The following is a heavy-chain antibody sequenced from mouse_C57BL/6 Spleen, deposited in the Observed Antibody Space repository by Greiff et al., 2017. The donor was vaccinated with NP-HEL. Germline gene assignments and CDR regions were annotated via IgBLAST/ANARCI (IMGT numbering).Heavy chain of an antibody. CDR1: GFSLTSYG. D-gene: IGHD4-1*01. CDR2: IWRGGST. Sequence: VKVVESGPGLVRPSQSLSITCTVSGFSLTSYGVHWVRQSPGKGLEWLGVIWRGGSTDYNAAFMSRLSITKDNSKSQVFFKMNSLQADDTAIYYCAKRDWDGGFAYWGQGTLVTVSA. V-gene: IGHV2-5*01. J-gene: IGHJ3*01. CDR3: AKRDWDGGFAY.